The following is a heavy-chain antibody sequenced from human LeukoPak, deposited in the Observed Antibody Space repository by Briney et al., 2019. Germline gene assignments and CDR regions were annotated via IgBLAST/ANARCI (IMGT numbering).Heavy chain of an antibody. D-gene: IGHD3-10*01. Sequence: GGSLRLSCAASGFTFSTHGMHWVRQAPGNGLEWVAVISYDGSNKYYADSVKGRFTISRDNSKNTLYLQMNSLRAEDTAVYYCAKDPEGGCMVRGFIINWGQGTLVTVSS. V-gene: IGHV3-30*18. CDR1: GFTFSTHG. CDR2: ISYDGSNK. CDR3: AKDPEGGCMVRGFIIN. J-gene: IGHJ4*02.